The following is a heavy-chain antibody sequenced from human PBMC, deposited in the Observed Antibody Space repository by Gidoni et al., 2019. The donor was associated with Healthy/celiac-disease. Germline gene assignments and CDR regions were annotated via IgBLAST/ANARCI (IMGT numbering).Heavy chain of an antibody. CDR3: ARTDCSGGSCPQVLDY. CDR1: GGTFSSYA. Sequence: QVQLVQSGAEVKTPGSSVTVSCTASGGTFSSYAISWVRQAPGQGLEWMGGIIPIFGTANYAQKFQGRVTITADESTSTAYMELSSLRSEDTAVYYCARTDCSGGSCPQVLDYWGQGTLVTVSS. J-gene: IGHJ4*02. V-gene: IGHV1-69*01. CDR2: IIPIFGTA. D-gene: IGHD2-15*01.